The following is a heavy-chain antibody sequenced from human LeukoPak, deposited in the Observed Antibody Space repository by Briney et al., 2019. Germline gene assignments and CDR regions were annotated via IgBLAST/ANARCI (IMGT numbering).Heavy chain of an antibody. V-gene: IGHV3-53*01. CDR1: GFTITTNY. Sequence: GGSLRLSCAASGFTITTNYMNWVRQAPGKGLEWVSVIYGDDETNYADSVKGRFTISRDNSKNTLYLQMNSLRAEDTAVYYCARDRGPSDYWGQGTLVTVSS. D-gene: IGHD3-16*01. J-gene: IGHJ4*02. CDR3: ARDRGPSDY. CDR2: IYGDDET.